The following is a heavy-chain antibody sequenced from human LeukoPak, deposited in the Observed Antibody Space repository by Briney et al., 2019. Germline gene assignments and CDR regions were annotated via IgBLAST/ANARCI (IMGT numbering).Heavy chain of an antibody. Sequence: GGSLRLSCGASGFTFRSNWMSWVRQIPGKGLEWVATINQDGSEKYYVDSVKGRFTISRDNAKSSLYLQMNNLRAEDTAVYYCARDKSGSCGYWGQGTLVIVSS. CDR1: GFTFRSNW. CDR3: ARDKSGSCGY. CDR2: INQDGSEK. J-gene: IGHJ4*02. V-gene: IGHV3-7*01. D-gene: IGHD1-26*01.